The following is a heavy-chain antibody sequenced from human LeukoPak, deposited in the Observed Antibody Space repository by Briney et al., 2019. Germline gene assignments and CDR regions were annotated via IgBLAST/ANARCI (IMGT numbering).Heavy chain of an antibody. V-gene: IGHV1-18*01. D-gene: IGHD1-26*01. CDR2: ISTYNGNT. CDR3: ARDPELRLFDY. CDR1: GYTFTTYS. Sequence: ASVKVSCKASGYTFTTYSISWVRQALGQGLEWMGWISTYNGNTKYPQKLQDRVIMTTDTSTSTAYMELRSLTSDDTAVYYCARDPELRLFDYWGQGTLVTVSS. J-gene: IGHJ4*02.